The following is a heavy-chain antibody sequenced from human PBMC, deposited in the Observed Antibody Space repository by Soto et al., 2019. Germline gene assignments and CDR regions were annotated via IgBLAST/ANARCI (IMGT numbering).Heavy chain of an antibody. J-gene: IGHJ3*02. Sequence: RGESLKISCKGSGYTFTNYWIGWVRQMPGNGLEWMGIIYPGDSDTRYSPSFQGQVTISADKSISTAYLQWSSLKASDTAMYYCARKSRPYYDFWSGYSRGAFDIWGQGTMVTVSS. CDR1: GYTFTNYW. CDR2: IYPGDSDT. CDR3: ARKSRPYYDFWSGYSRGAFDI. V-gene: IGHV5-51*01. D-gene: IGHD3-3*01.